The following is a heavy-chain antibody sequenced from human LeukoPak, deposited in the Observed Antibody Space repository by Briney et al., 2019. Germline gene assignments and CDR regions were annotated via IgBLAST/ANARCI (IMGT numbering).Heavy chain of an antibody. D-gene: IGHD4-17*01. Sequence: GRSLRLSCAASGFTFSSYAMHWVRQAPGKGLEWVAVISYDGSNKYYADSVKGRFTISRDNSKNTLYLQMNSLRAEDTAVYYCARSGDYLDYWGQGTLVTVSS. CDR1: GFTFSSYA. CDR2: ISYDGSNK. CDR3: ARSGDYLDY. J-gene: IGHJ4*02. V-gene: IGHV3-30-3*01.